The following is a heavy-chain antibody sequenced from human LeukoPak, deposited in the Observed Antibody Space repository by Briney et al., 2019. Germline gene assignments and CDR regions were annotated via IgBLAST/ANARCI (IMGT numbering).Heavy chain of an antibody. J-gene: IGHJ4*02. CDR1: GYTFTSYG. CDR3: ARFGSSGWLHY. CDR2: ISAYNGNT. V-gene: IGHV1-18*01. D-gene: IGHD6-19*01. Sequence: ASVEVSCKASGYTFTSYGISWVRQAPGQGLEWMGWISAYNGNTIYAQKLQGRVTMTTDTSTSTAYMEVRSLRSDDTAVYYCARFGSSGWLHYGGQGTPGTVSS.